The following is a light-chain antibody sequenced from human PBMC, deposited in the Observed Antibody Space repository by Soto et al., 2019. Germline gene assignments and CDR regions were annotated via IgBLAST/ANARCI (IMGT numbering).Light chain of an antibody. V-gene: IGLV1-47*01. CDR1: SSNIGGNY. CDR2: RNN. CDR3: ATWDVTLGGHIV. Sequence: QSVLTQPASASGTPGQTVTIPCSGSSSNIGGNYVFWYQHLPGTAPKLLIFRNNLRPSGVPDRFSDSKSGTSASLAISGLRSDDEADYYCATWDVTLGGHIVFGGGTQLTVL. J-gene: IGLJ7*01.